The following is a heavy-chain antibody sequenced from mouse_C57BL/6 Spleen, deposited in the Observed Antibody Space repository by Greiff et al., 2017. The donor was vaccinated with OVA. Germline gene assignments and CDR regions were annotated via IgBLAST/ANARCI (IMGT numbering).Heavy chain of an antibody. Sequence: QVQLQQSGAELVRPGASVKLSCKASGYTFTDYYINWVKQRPGQGLEWIARIYPGSGNTYYNEKVKGKATLTAEKSSSTAYMQLSSLTSEDSAVYFCARWGAQGAMDYWGQGTSVTVSS. CDR3: ARWGAQGAMDY. V-gene: IGHV1-76*01. CDR2: IYPGSGNT. CDR1: GYTFTDYY. J-gene: IGHJ4*01. D-gene: IGHD3-2*02.